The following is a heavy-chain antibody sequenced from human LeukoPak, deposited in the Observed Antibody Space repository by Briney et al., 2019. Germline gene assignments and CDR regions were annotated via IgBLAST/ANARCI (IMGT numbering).Heavy chain of an antibody. CDR1: GGSISSSSYY. CDR2: IYYSGST. CDR3: ATRYCSGGSCYGFDY. D-gene: IGHD2-15*01. J-gene: IGHJ4*02. V-gene: IGHV4-39*01. Sequence: SETLSLTCTVSGGSISSSSYYWGWIRQPPGKGLEWSGSIYYSGSTYYNPSLKSRFTISVDTSKNKFSLKLSSVTAADTAVYYCATRYCSGGSCYGFDYWGQGTLVTVSS.